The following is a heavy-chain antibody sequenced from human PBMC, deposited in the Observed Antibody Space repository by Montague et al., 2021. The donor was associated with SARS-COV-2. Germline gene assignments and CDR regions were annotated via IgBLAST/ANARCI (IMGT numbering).Heavy chain of an antibody. D-gene: IGHD3-22*01. Sequence: SETLSLTCSVSGGPISRSSYYWGWIRQPPGKGLEWVGNIYHAGSTYYNPSLKSRATIFVDTSNSQFSLKLTSVTAADTAVYYCASPKEGSGYYRPFDYWGQGILVTVSS. J-gene: IGHJ4*02. CDR1: GGPISRSSYY. CDR3: ASPKEGSGYYRPFDY. V-gene: IGHV4-39*07. CDR2: IYHAGST.